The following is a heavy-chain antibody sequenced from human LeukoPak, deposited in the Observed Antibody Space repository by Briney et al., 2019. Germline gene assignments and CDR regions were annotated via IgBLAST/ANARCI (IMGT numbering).Heavy chain of an antibody. CDR3: ARLGNEAVANPPH. J-gene: IGHJ1*01. D-gene: IGHD6-19*01. CDR2: INYRGST. CDR1: GGSLNSHY. Sequence: SEPLSLTCTVSGGSLNSHYWTWIRQPPGKGLEWIGYINYRGSTTYNPSLKSRVTISIDTSKNQFSLNLSSVTAADTAVYFCARLGNEAVANPPHWGQGTLVTVSS. V-gene: IGHV4-59*08.